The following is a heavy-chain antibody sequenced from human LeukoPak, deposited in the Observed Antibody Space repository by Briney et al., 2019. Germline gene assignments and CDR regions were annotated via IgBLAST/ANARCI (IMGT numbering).Heavy chain of an antibody. J-gene: IGHJ3*02. D-gene: IGHD3-9*01. Sequence: GGSLRLSCAASGFIFSSYAMSWVRQAPGKGLEWVSAISGSGGSTYYADSVKGRFTISRDNSKNTLYLQMNSLRSDDTAVYYCAKDLGYFDCLDAFDIWGQRTMVTVSS. CDR1: GFIFSSYA. V-gene: IGHV3-23*01. CDR2: ISGSGGST. CDR3: AKDLGYFDCLDAFDI.